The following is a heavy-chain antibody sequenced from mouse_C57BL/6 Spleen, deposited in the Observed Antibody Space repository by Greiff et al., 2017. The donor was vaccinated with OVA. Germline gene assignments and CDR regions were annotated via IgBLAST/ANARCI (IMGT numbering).Heavy chain of an antibody. CDR1: GYTFTSYG. CDR3: ARKDGNYIDY. D-gene: IGHD2-1*01. J-gene: IGHJ2*01. CDR2: IYPRSGNN. Sequence: QVQLQQSGAELARPGASVKLSCKASGYTFTSYGISWVKQRTGQGLEWIGEIYPRSGNNYYNEKFKGKATLTADKSSSTAYMELRILTSEDSAVYFCARKDGNYIDYWGQGTTLTVSS. V-gene: IGHV1-81*01.